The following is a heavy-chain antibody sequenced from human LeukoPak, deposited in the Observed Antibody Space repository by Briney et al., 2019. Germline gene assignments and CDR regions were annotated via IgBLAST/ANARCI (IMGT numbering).Heavy chain of an antibody. CDR2: IDVEGNYI. D-gene: IGHD3-22*01. J-gene: IGHJ4*02. Sequence: GGSLRLSCAASGFTFSDYYMNWIRQAPGKGLVWVARIDVEGNYIDYAESVKGRFTISRDSAKNTLYLQMNSVRAEDTAVYSCARDLTGPYDHWGQGTLVTVSS. CDR1: GFTFSDYY. V-gene: IGHV3-74*01. CDR3: ARDLTGPYDH.